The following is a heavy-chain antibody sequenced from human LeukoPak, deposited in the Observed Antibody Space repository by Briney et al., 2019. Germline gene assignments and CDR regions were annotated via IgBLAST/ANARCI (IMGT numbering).Heavy chain of an antibody. J-gene: IGHJ6*04. CDR1: GGTFSSYA. Sequence: ASVKVSCKAFGGTFSSYAISWVRQAPGQGLEWMGGIIPIFGTANYAQKFQGRVTITADESTSTAYMELGSLRSEDTAVYYCARTQIDHVKYGMDVWGKGTTVTVSS. CDR3: ARTQIDHVKYGMDV. V-gene: IGHV1-69*01. CDR2: IIPIFGTA.